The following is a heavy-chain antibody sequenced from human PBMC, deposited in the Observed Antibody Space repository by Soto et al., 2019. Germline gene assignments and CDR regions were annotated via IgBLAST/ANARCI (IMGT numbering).Heavy chain of an antibody. D-gene: IGHD1-26*01. J-gene: IGHJ5*02. CDR1: GFIFSSYG. CDR2: ISRSGDTI. Sequence: EVQLVESGGGLVKPGGSLRLSCAASGFIFSSYGVNWVRQAPGKGLEWVSYISRSGDTIYYAGSVKGRFTISRDNAKDSLYLQMNSLRAEDTAVYYCAREGYNSVWFGPWGQGTLVTVSS. V-gene: IGHV3-48*03. CDR3: AREGYNSVWFGP.